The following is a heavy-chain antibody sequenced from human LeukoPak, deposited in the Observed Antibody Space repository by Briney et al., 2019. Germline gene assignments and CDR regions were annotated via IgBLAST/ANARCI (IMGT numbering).Heavy chain of an antibody. CDR2: IGGRGSTV. Sequence: GGPLRLSCAASGFTFSDFSILWLPEAPERGLEGVSYIGGRGSTVVNADTVKVRFTISRDKAKNTVFLQMNSLRVEDADVYYCAKGTNWNARGSWFNPWGQGTLVTVSS. CDR1: GFTFSDFS. J-gene: IGHJ5*02. D-gene: IGHD1-20*01. V-gene: IGHV3-48*01. CDR3: AKGTNWNARGSWFNP.